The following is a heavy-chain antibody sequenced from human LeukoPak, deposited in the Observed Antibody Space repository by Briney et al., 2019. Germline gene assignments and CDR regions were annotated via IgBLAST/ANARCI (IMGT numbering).Heavy chain of an antibody. Sequence: GGSLRLPCAASGFTFSSYTMSWVRQAPGKGLEWVSAISGSGGSTYYADSVKGRFTISRDNSKNTLYLQMNSLRAEDTAVYYCAKDTYDFWSGYSYWGQGTLVTVSS. CDR2: ISGSGGST. CDR3: AKDTYDFWSGYSY. D-gene: IGHD3-3*01. CDR1: GFTFSSYT. V-gene: IGHV3-23*01. J-gene: IGHJ4*02.